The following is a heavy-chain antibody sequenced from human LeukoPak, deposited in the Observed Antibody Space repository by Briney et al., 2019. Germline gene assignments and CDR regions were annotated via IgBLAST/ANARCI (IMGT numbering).Heavy chain of an antibody. J-gene: IGHJ3*02. V-gene: IGHV4-59*01. Sequence: SETLSLTCAVYGGSFSGYYWSWIRQPPGKGLEWIGYIYYSGSTNYNPSLKSRVTISVDTSKNQFSLKLSSVTAADTAVYYCARVFGDYYDSSGYYYEAFDIWGQGTMVTVSS. CDR3: ARVFGDYYDSSGYYYEAFDI. CDR1: GGSFSGYY. D-gene: IGHD3-22*01. CDR2: IYYSGST.